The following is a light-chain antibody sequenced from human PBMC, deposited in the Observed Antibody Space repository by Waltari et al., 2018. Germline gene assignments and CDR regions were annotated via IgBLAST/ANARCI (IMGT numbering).Light chain of an antibody. CDR3: QQSYSTPIT. J-gene: IGKJ5*01. CDR1: QSISIY. CDR2: AAS. V-gene: IGKV1-39*01. Sequence: DIQMTQSPSSLSASVVDRVTITCRASQSISIYLNWYQQKPGKAPKLLIYAASSLRSGVPSRFSGSVSGTDFTLTIRSLHPEDFATYYCQQSYSTPITFGQGTRLEIK.